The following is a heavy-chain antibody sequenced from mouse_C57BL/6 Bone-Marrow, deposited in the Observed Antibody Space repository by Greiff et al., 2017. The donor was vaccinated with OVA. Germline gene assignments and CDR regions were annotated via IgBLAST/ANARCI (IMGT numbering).Heavy chain of an antibody. CDR1: GYAFSSYW. V-gene: IGHV1-80*01. Sequence: VQVVESGAELVKPGASVKISCKASGYAFSSYWMNWVKQRPGKGLEWIGQIYPGDGDTNYNGKFKGKATLTADKSSSTAYMQLSSLTSEDSAVYFCARDGLLDAMDYWGQGTSVTVSS. CDR3: ARDGLLDAMDY. CDR2: IYPGDGDT. J-gene: IGHJ4*01. D-gene: IGHD2-3*01.